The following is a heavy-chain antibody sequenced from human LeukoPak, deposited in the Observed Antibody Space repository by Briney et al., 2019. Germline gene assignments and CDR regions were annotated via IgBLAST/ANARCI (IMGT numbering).Heavy chain of an antibody. CDR3: AKDGPPHTMVRGVIRYYFDY. CDR2: IWYDGSNK. CDR1: GFTFNNYG. D-gene: IGHD3-10*01. Sequence: PGGSLRLSCIVSGFTFNNYGMHWVRQAPGKGLEWVAVIWYDGSNKYYADSVKGRFTISRDNSKNTLYLQMNTLRADDTAVYYCAKDGPPHTMVRGVIRYYFDYWGQGTLVTVSS. V-gene: IGHV3-33*03. J-gene: IGHJ4*02.